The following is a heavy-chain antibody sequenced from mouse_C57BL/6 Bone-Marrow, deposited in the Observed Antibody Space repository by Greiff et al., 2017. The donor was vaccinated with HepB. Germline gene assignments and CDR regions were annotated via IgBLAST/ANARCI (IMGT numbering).Heavy chain of an antibody. CDR1: GFTFSSYG. CDR2: ISSGGSYT. V-gene: IGHV5-6*01. Sequence: EVQLVESGGDLVKPGGSLKLSCAASGFTFSSYGMSWVRQTPDKRLEWVATISSGGSYTYYPDSVKGRFTISRDNAKNTLYLQMSSLKSEDTAMYYCARLDSSGYDYAMDYWGQGTSVTVSS. CDR3: ARLDSSGYDYAMDY. D-gene: IGHD3-2*02. J-gene: IGHJ4*01.